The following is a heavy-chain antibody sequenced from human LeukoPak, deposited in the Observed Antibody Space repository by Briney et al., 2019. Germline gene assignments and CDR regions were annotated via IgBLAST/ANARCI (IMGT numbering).Heavy chain of an antibody. Sequence: GRSLRLSCAASGFTFSSYAMHGVRQAPAKGLEGVAVISYDGSNKYYADSVKGRFTISRDNSKNTLYLQMTSLRAEDTAVYYCARENRGYMGAFDIWGQGTMVTVSS. CDR1: GFTFSSYA. CDR3: ARENRGYMGAFDI. CDR2: ISYDGSNK. J-gene: IGHJ3*02. V-gene: IGHV3-30*04. D-gene: IGHD5-18*01.